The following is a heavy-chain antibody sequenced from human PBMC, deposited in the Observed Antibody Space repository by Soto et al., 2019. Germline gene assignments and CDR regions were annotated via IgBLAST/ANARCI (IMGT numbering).Heavy chain of an antibody. CDR3: ARGIVNYDFWSGYFVSADDFDY. Sequence: QVPLVQSGAEVKKPGASVKVSCKASGYTFTSYGISWVRQAPGQGLEWMGWISAYNGNTNYAQKLQGRVTMTTDTSTSTAYMELRSLRSDDTAVYYCARGIVNYDFWSGYFVSADDFDYWGQGTLVTVSS. V-gene: IGHV1-18*01. D-gene: IGHD3-3*01. CDR1: GYTFTSYG. J-gene: IGHJ4*02. CDR2: ISAYNGNT.